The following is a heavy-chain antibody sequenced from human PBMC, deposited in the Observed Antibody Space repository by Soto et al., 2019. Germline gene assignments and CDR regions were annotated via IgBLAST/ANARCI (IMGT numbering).Heavy chain of an antibody. CDR2: IAGGGVPT. V-gene: IGHV3-48*01. Sequence: GGSLRLSCAASGFTFSSFGMNWVRQAPGKGLEWLAYIAGGGVPTYYADSVKGRFTISRDRGKNFLYLQMNGLKGDDSGIYYCTRASSYAFDYWGQGALVTVSS. D-gene: IGHD2-2*01. CDR1: GFTFSSFG. CDR3: TRASSYAFDY. J-gene: IGHJ4*02.